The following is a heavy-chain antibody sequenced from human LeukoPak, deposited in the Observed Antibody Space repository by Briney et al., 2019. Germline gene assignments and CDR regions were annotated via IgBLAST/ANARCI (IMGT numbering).Heavy chain of an antibody. CDR1: GYTFTNFG. D-gene: IGHD3-22*01. Sequence: ASVKVSCKASGYTFTNFGISWVRQAPGQGLEWMGGIIPIFGTANYAQKFQGRVTITADESTSTAYMELSSLRSEDTAVYYCAREGYYYDSSGYGTFGYWGQGTLVTVSS. CDR3: AREGYYYDSSGYGTFGY. V-gene: IGHV1-69*13. CDR2: IIPIFGTA. J-gene: IGHJ4*02.